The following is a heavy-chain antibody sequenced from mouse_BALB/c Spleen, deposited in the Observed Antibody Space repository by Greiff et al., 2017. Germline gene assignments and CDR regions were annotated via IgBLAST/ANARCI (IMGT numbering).Heavy chain of an antibody. CDR3: ARSGGNLYYYAMDY. CDR2: INPSSGYT. V-gene: IGHV1-4*01. CDR1: GYTFTSYT. J-gene: IGHJ4*01. Sequence: VQLQQSGAELARPGASVKMSCKASGYTFTSYTMHWVKQRPGQGLEWIGYINPSSGYTNYNQKFKDKATLTADKSSSTAYMQLSSLTSEDSAVYYCARSGGNLYYYAMDYWGQGTSVTVSS. D-gene: IGHD2-1*01.